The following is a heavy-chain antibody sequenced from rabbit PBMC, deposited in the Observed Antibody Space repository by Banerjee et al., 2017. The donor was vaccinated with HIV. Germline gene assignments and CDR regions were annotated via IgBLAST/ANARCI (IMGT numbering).Heavy chain of an antibody. D-gene: IGHD1-1*01. V-gene: IGHV1S45*01. CDR1: GFDLSSYYY. CDR2: IYAGSSGST. J-gene: IGHJ4*01. Sequence: QEQLEESGGDLVKPEGSLTLTCTASGFDLSSYYYMCWVRQAPGKGLEWIACIYAGSSGSTYYASWAKGRFTISKTSSTTVTLQMTSLTAADTATYFCARRYASSSGPYMIGEFNLWGPGTLVTVS. CDR3: ARRYASSSGPYMIGEFNL.